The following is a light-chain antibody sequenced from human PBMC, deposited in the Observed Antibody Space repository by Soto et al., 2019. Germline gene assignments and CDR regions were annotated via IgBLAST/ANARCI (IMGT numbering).Light chain of an antibody. Sequence: DIQMTQSPSSLSASVGDRVTITCRASQGIRNELGWYQQKAGKAPQRLIYAASNLQSGVPSRFSGSGSGTEFTLTISSLQPEDFYCLHHNDYPWTFGQGTRVEVK. CDR2: AAS. V-gene: IGKV1-17*01. CDR3: LHHNDYPWT. CDR1: QGIRNE. J-gene: IGKJ1*01.